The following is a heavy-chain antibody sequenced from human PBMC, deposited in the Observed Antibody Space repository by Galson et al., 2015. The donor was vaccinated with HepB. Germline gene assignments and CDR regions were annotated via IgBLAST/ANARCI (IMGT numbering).Heavy chain of an antibody. D-gene: IGHD3-10*01. CDR1: GGTFSNYT. CDR2: IVPMYELA. Sequence: SVKVSCKASGGTFSNYTLAWVRQAPGQGLEWMGGIVPMYELATYTQRFQGRVTITADKSTGTVYMDLRSLRSEDTAVYYCARGKYYYYMDVWGKGTSVTVSS. V-gene: IGHV1-69*10. J-gene: IGHJ6*03. CDR3: ARGKYYYYMDV.